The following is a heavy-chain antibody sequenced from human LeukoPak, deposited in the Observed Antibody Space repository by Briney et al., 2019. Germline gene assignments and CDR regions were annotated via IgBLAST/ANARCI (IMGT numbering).Heavy chain of an antibody. CDR3: ARRGSSSWYDFDY. CDR1: GGSISSSRYY. CDR2: IYYSGST. J-gene: IGHJ4*02. Sequence: PSETLSLTCTVSGGSISSSRYYWGWIRQPAGKGREWIVSIYYSGSTYYNPSRKSGVTITVDTPKNQFSLKLSSVTAADTAVYYCARRGSSSWYDFDYWGQGTLVTVSS. V-gene: IGHV4-39*01. D-gene: IGHD6-13*01.